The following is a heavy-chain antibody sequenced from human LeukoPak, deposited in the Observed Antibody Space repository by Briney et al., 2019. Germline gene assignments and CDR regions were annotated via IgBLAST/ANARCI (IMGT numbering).Heavy chain of an antibody. V-gene: IGHV4-59*01. CDR3: ARGGDSSGYYSA. CDR2: IYYSGST. D-gene: IGHD3-22*01. Sequence: PSETLSLTCTVSGGSISSYYWSWIRQPPGKGLEWIGYIYYSGSTNYNPSLKSRVTISVDTSKNQFSLKLSSVTAADTAVYYCARGGDSSGYYSAWGQGTLVTVSS. J-gene: IGHJ5*02. CDR1: GGSISSYY.